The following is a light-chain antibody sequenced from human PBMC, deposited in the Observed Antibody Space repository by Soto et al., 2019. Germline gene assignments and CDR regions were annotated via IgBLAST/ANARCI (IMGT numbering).Light chain of an antibody. CDR3: QQYNNWPPWT. J-gene: IGKJ1*01. Sequence: EIVMTQFPATLSVSPGERATLSCKASQSVSNNLAWYQQKPGQAPRLLIYGASTRATGIPDRFSGSGSGTEFTLTISSLQFEDFALYYCQQYNNWPPWTFGQGTKVEIK. CDR1: QSVSNN. V-gene: IGKV3-15*01. CDR2: GAS.